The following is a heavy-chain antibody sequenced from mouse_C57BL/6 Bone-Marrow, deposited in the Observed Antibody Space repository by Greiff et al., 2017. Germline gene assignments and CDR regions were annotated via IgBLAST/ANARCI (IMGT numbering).Heavy chain of an antibody. V-gene: IGHV1-64*01. CDR3: ARCSNYAFDY. CDR2: IHPNSGST. Sequence: QVHVKQPGAELVKPGASVKLSCKASGYTFTSYWLHWVKQRPGQGLEWIGMIHPNSGSTNYNEKFKSKATLTVDKSSSTAYMQLSSLTSEDAAVYYCARCSNYAFDYWGQGTTLTVSS. CDR1: GYTFTSYW. J-gene: IGHJ2*01. D-gene: IGHD2-5*01.